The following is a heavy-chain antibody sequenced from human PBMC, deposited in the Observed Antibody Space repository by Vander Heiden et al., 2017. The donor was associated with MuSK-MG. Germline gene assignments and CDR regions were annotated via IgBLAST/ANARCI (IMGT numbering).Heavy chain of an antibody. Sequence: QVQLVQSGAEVKKPGASVKVSCKASGYTFTGYYMHWVRQAPGQGLEWMGWINPNSGGTNYAQKFQGRVTMTRDTSISTAYMELSRLRSDDTAVYYCARVSLVDDYYGSGSYVYDYWGQGTLVTVSS. J-gene: IGHJ4*02. D-gene: IGHD3-10*01. V-gene: IGHV1-2*02. CDR1: GYTFTGYY. CDR2: INPNSGGT. CDR3: ARVSLVDDYYGSGSYVYDY.